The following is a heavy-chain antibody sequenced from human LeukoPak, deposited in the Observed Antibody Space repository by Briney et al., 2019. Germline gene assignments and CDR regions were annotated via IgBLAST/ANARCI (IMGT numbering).Heavy chain of an antibody. CDR3: VKFYYDSSGYTLRDAFDI. Sequence: ASVKVSCKASGGTFSSYAISWVRQAPGKGLEWMGGFDPEDGETIYAQKFQGGVTMTEDTSTDTAYMELSSLRSEDTAVYYCVKFYYDSSGYTLRDAFDIWGQGTMVTVSS. D-gene: IGHD3-22*01. CDR2: FDPEDGET. CDR1: GGTFSSYA. V-gene: IGHV1-24*01. J-gene: IGHJ3*02.